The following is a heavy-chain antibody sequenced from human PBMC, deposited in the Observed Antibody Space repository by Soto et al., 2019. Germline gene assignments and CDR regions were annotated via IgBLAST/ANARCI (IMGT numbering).Heavy chain of an antibody. V-gene: IGHV4-61*08. CDR3: AREYRTSPGAFDL. D-gene: IGHD5-12*01. Sequence: LSLTCTVSGGSFNSDDYYWSWIRQPPGKGLEWIGYIYYSGRTNYNPSLKSRVTISLDASRNQFSLKLSSVTAADTAVFYCAREYRTSPGAFDLCGQGPPATVST. J-gene: IGHJ4*02. CDR1: GGSFNSDDYY. CDR2: IYYSGRT.